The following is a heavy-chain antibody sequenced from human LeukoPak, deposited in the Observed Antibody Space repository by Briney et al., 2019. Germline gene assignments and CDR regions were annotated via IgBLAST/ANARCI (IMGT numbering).Heavy chain of an antibody. CDR2: ISYLSSHV. CDR3: GRAFPPLRTSSAGDL. D-gene: IGHD3-16*01. CDR1: GFTFSDYD. J-gene: IGHJ4*02. Sequence: PGGSLRLSCSASGFTFSDYDMNWVRQDRGKGLEWVSSISYLSSHVYYGDSVKGRFSISRDNAKNSLYLQMNSLGAEDTAIYYCGRAFPPLRTSSAGDLWGQGILVTVSS. V-gene: IGHV3-21*01.